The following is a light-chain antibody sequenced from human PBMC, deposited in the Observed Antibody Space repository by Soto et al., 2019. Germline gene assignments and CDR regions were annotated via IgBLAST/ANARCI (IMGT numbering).Light chain of an antibody. CDR1: SSDVGGYNY. CDR2: EVS. Sequence: QSVLTHPPSASGYPGQSVTISCTGTSSDVGGYNYVSWYQQHPGKAPKLMIYEVSKRPSGVPDRFSGSKSGNTASLTVSGLQAEDEADYDCSSYAGSNNFVFGTGTKVT. J-gene: IGLJ1*01. CDR3: SSYAGSNNFV. V-gene: IGLV2-8*01.